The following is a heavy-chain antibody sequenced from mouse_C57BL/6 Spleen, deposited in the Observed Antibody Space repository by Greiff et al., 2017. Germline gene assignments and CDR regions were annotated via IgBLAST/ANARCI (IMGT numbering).Heavy chain of an antibody. V-gene: IGHV1-19*01. CDR2: INPYNGGT. Sequence: VQLQQSGPVLVKPGASVKMSCKASGYTFTDYYMHWVKQSHGQSLEWIGVINPYNGGTSYNQKFKGKATLTVDKSSSTAYLELNSLTSEDSAVYYCASRVCGRSYGGYFAYWGQGTTLTVSS. CDR3: ASRVCGRSYGGYFAY. D-gene: IGHD1-1*01. CDR1: GYTFTDYY. J-gene: IGHJ2*01.